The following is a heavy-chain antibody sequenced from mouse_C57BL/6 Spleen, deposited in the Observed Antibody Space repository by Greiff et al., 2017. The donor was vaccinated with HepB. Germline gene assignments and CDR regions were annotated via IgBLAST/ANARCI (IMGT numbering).Heavy chain of an antibody. CDR2: SRNKANDYTT. CDR1: GFTFSDFY. Sequence: EVKLVESGGGLVQSGRSLRLSCATSGFTFSDFYMEWVRQAPGKGLEWIAASRNKANDYTTEYSASVKGRFIVSRDTSQSILYLQMNALRAEDTAIYYCARDVLLYLDYWGQGTSVTVSS. V-gene: IGHV7-1*01. D-gene: IGHD2-12*01. CDR3: ARDVLLYLDY. J-gene: IGHJ4*01.